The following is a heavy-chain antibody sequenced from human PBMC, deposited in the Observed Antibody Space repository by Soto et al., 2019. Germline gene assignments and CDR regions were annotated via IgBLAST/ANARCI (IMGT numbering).Heavy chain of an antibody. CDR1: GYTFSDFD. J-gene: IGHJ3*01. Sequence: ASVKVSCKAPGYTFSDFDIIWLRQASGQGPEWMGWMNAKSGDTFFAQRFQGKFNMTWDTSLSTAYMDVGSLTSDDTAMYYCARGKPFNYAGFDVWGQGTTVTVSS. CDR3: ARGKPFNYAGFDV. CDR2: MNAKSGDT. V-gene: IGHV1-8*01. D-gene: IGHD3-16*01.